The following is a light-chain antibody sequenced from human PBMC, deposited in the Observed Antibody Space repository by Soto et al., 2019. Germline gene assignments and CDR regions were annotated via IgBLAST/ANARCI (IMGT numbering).Light chain of an antibody. Sequence: EIVLTQSPATLSLSPGERATLSCRASQSVSSYLAWYQQKPGQAPRLLIYDASNRATGIPARFSGSGSGTDFTLTISSLEPEDFAVYYCQQRSNWPLLFSQGTKLEIK. CDR2: DAS. CDR1: QSVSSY. V-gene: IGKV3-11*01. J-gene: IGKJ2*01. CDR3: QQRSNWPLL.